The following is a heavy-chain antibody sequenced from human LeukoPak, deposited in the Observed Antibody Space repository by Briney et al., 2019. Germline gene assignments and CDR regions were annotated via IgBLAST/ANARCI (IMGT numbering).Heavy chain of an antibody. CDR3: AGDRSEFDC. V-gene: IGHV1-18*04. J-gene: IGHJ4*02. Sequence: ASVKVSCKASGYTFTGYYMHGVRQAPGQGLEWMGWISAYNGNTNYAQKLQGKVTMTTDTSTSTADMELGSLRSGGTAVYYCAGDRSEFDCWGQGTLVTVSS. CDR1: GYTFTGYY. CDR2: ISAYNGNT.